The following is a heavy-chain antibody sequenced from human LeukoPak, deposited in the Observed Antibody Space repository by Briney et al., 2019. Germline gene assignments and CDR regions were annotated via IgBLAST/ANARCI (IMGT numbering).Heavy chain of an antibody. V-gene: IGHV3-48*03. CDR3: VSGGRWLYLGDY. Sequence: PGGSLRLSCIVSGFTFSGYEMSWVRQAPGKGLEWVSCISSSGGSPYYADSVEGRFTIFRDNAKNSLFLQINSLRVEDTAIYYCVSGGRWLYLGDYWGQGTLVTVSS. J-gene: IGHJ4*02. CDR2: ISSSGGSP. D-gene: IGHD5-24*01. CDR1: GFTFSGYE.